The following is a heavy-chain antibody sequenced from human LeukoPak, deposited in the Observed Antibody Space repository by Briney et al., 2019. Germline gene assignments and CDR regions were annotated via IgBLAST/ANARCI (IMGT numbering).Heavy chain of an antibody. CDR3: ASPRLLWFGESESPLDY. CDR1: GGTFSIYA. Sequence: GASVKVSCKAAGGTFSIYAISWVRQAPGQGLEWMGRIIPILGIANYAQKFQGRVTITADKSTSTAYMELSSLRSEDTAVYYCASPRLLWFGESESPLDYWGQGTLVTVSS. J-gene: IGHJ4*02. D-gene: IGHD3-10*01. CDR2: IIPILGIA. V-gene: IGHV1-69*04.